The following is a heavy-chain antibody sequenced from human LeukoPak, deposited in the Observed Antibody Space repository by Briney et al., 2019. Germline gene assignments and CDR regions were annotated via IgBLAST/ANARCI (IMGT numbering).Heavy chain of an antibody. Sequence: PSETLSLTCTVSGYSISSGYYWGWIRQPPGKGLEWIGSIYHSGSTYYNPSLKSRVTISVDTSKNQFSLKLSSVTAADTAVYYCARQDYGDYLLAFDIWGQGTMVTVSS. V-gene: IGHV4-38-2*02. D-gene: IGHD4-17*01. CDR1: GYSISSGYY. CDR2: IYHSGST. CDR3: ARQDYGDYLLAFDI. J-gene: IGHJ3*02.